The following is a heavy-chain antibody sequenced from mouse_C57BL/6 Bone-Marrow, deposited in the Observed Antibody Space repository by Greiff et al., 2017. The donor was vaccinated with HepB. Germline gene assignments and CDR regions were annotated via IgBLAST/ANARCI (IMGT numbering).Heavy chain of an antibody. Sequence: VKLQQSGAELVKPGASVKISCKASGYAFSSYWMNWVKQRPGKGLEWIGQIYPGDGDTNYNGKFKGKATLTADKSSSTAYMQLSSLTSEDSAVYFCARRVAQAPYFDYWGKGTTLTVSS. CDR3: ARRVAQAPYFDY. D-gene: IGHD3-2*02. V-gene: IGHV1-80*01. J-gene: IGHJ2*01. CDR1: GYAFSSYW. CDR2: IYPGDGDT.